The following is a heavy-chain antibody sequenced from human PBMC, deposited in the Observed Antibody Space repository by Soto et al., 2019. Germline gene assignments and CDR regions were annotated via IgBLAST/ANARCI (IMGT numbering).Heavy chain of an antibody. CDR3: ARGGGYYTGGLDYFDY. V-gene: IGHV3-13*01. CDR1: RFTFSSYD. CDR2: IGTAGDT. J-gene: IGHJ4*02. Sequence: GGSLRLSCAASRFTFSSYDMHWVRQATGKGLEWVSAIGTAGDTYYPGSVKGRFTISRENAKNSLYLQMNSLIAEDTAVYYCARGGGYYTGGLDYFDYWGQGTLVTVSS. D-gene: IGHD3-3*01.